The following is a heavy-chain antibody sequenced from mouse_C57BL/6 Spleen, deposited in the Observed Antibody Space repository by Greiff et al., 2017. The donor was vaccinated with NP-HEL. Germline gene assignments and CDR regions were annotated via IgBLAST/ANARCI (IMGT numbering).Heavy chain of an antibody. D-gene: IGHD1-1*01. CDR1: GYTFNGYW. CDR2: ILPGSGST. Sequence: QVLLQQSGAELMKYGASAKLSCKAIGYTFNGYWIEGVKQRPGHGLEWIGEILPGSGSTNYTEKFKGKATFTADTSSNTASMQLSSLTTEDSAIYYCARFRLTTVVGEDYWGQGTSVTVSS. V-gene: IGHV1-9*01. CDR3: ARFRLTTVVGEDY. J-gene: IGHJ4*01.